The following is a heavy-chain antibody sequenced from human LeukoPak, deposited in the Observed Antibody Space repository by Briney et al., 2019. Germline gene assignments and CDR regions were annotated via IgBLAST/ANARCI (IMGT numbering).Heavy chain of an antibody. CDR3: ASQLYSSSSALVYYYYYMDV. V-gene: IGHV1-69*05. Sequence: SVKVFCKASGGTFSSYAISWVRQAPGQGLEWMGGINPIFGTANYAQKFQGRVTITTDESTSTAYMELSSLRSEDTAVYYCASQLYSSSSALVYYYYYMDVWGKGTTVTVSS. J-gene: IGHJ6*03. D-gene: IGHD6-6*01. CDR1: GGTFSSYA. CDR2: INPIFGTA.